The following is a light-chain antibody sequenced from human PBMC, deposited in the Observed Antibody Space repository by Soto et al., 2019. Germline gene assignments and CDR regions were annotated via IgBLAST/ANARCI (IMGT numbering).Light chain of an antibody. CDR3: CSYAGRPQYV. J-gene: IGLJ1*01. V-gene: IGLV2-11*01. CDR2: DVT. CDR1: SSDVGGYNY. Sequence: QSALTQPRSVSGSPGQSVTISCTGTSSDVGGYNYVSWYQQHPGKAPKLMIYDVTKRPSGVPDRFSASKSGNTASLTISGRQAKDGAHSYCCSYAGRPQYVVGSGTKLTVL.